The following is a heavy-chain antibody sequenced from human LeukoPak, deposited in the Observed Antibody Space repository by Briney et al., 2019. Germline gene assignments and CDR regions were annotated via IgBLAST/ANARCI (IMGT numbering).Heavy chain of an antibody. CDR2: IYYSGST. D-gene: IGHD3-10*01. CDR3: ARTVSLWFGELSSRFDP. Sequence: RSETLSLTCTVSGGSISSYYWNWIRQPPGKGLEWIGYIYYSGSTNYNPSLKSRVTISVDTSKNQFSLKLSSVTAADTAVYYCARTVSLWFGELSSRFDPWGQGTLVTVSS. V-gene: IGHV4-59*01. CDR1: GGSISSYY. J-gene: IGHJ5*02.